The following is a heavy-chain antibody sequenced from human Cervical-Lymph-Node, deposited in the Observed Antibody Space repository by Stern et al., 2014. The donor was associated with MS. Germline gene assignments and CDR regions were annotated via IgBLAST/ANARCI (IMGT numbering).Heavy chain of an antibody. Sequence: VQLVQSGGGLVKPGGSLRLSCAASGFTFRSYSMNWVRQAPGKGLEWVSALISSRSNIYYADSVKCRFTISRDNAKNSLYLQMNSLRAEDTAVYYCAREEYYYDSSGYSVWGQGTTVTVSS. CDR1: GFTFRSYS. D-gene: IGHD3-22*01. V-gene: IGHV3-21*01. CDR3: AREEYYYDSSGYSV. J-gene: IGHJ6*02. CDR2: LISSRSNI.